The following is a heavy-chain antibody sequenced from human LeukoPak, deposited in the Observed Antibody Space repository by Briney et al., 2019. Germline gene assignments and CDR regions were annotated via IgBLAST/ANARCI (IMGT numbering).Heavy chain of an antibody. D-gene: IGHD6-13*01. CDR3: ARELFGSSWENNWFDP. CDR2: IYYSGST. Sequence: SETLSLTCTVSGGSISSSSYYWGWIRQPPGKGLEWIGSIYYSGSTYYNPSLKSRVTISVDTSKNQFSLKLCSVTAADTAVYYCARELFGSSWENNWFDPWGQGTLVTVSS. J-gene: IGHJ5*02. V-gene: IGHV4-39*07. CDR1: GGSISSSSYY.